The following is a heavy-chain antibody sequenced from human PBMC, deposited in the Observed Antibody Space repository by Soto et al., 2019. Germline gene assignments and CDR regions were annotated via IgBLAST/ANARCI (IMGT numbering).Heavy chain of an antibody. J-gene: IGHJ6*02. CDR1: GYTFTGYY. V-gene: IGHV1-2*02. CDR2: INPNSGGT. D-gene: IGHD6-19*01. Sequence: ASVKVSCKASGYTFTGYYMHWVRQAPGQGLEWMGWINPNSGGTNYAQKFQGRVTMTRDTSISTAYMELSRLRSDDTAVYYCARDITSGYSSGWYRDYYYYGMDVWGQGNTVIVYS. CDR3: ARDITSGYSSGWYRDYYYYGMDV.